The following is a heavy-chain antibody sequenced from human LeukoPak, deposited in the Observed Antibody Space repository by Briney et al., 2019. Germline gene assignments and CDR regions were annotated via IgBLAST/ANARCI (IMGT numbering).Heavy chain of an antibody. V-gene: IGHV3-23*01. CDR2: ISGNGDAT. CDR3: ALNFDY. Sequence: PGGSLRLSCAASGFIFRSYTMSWVRQAPGKGLQWVATISGNGDATYYADSVKGRFTISRDNTKNSLYLQMNSLRAEDTAVYYCALNFDYWGQGTLVTVSS. CDR1: GFIFRSYT. J-gene: IGHJ4*02.